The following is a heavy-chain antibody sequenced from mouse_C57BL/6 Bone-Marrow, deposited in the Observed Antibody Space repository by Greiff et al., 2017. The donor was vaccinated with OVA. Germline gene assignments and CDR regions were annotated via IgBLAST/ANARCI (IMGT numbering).Heavy chain of an antibody. J-gene: IGHJ3*01. CDR1: GYSITSGYY. CDR3: ARESTTVVEGAWFAY. V-gene: IGHV3-6*01. CDR2: ISYDGSN. D-gene: IGHD1-1*01. Sequence: VLLKESGPGLVKPSKSLSLTCSVTGYSITSGYYWNWIRQFPGNKLEWMGYISYDGSNNYNPSLKNRISITRDTSKNQFFLKLNSVTTEDTATYYCARESTTVVEGAWFAYWGQGTLVTVSA.